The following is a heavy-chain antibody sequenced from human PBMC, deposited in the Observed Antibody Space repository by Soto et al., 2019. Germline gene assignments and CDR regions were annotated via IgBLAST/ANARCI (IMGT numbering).Heavy chain of an antibody. J-gene: IGHJ4*02. CDR2: IIPLLDIA. CDR3: VRDSPIGSTYSGYDGIDY. V-gene: IGHV1-69*08. CDR1: GGTFSNDI. Sequence: QVQVVQSGAEVQKPGSSVKVSCKASGGTFSNDIITWVRQAPGQGLEWMGRIIPLLDIANYAQKFQGRVTMTADKSTSTAYRELNSLRSEDTAVYYCVRDSPIGSTYSGYDGIDYWGQGTLVTVSS. D-gene: IGHD5-12*01.